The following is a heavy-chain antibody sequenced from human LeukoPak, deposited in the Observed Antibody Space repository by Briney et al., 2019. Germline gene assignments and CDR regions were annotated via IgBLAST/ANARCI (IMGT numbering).Heavy chain of an antibody. Sequence: SETLSLTCTVSGGSISSSSYYWAWIRQPPAKGLEWIGSICYSGSTYYNPSLKSRVTISVDTSKNQFSLKLSSVTAADTAVYYCASGRSYSSGWYQVYGYWGQGTLVTVSS. J-gene: IGHJ4*02. D-gene: IGHD6-19*01. CDR2: ICYSGST. CDR1: GGSISSSSYY. V-gene: IGHV4-39*01. CDR3: ASGRSYSSGWYQVYGY.